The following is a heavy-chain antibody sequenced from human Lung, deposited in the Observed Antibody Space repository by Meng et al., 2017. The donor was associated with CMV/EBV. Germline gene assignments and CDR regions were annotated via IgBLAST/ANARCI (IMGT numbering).Heavy chain of an antibody. CDR2: ISSNSKYI. D-gene: IGHD2-15*01. CDR3: ARVYCSRGSCSFDY. CDR1: GFTFSSYS. V-gene: IGHV3-21*01. J-gene: IGHJ4*02. Sequence: SXSASGFTFSSYSVNWVRQAPGKGLEWVSSISSNSKYIFYADSVKGRFTISRDNAKNALHLQMNSLRDEDTALYYCARVYCSRGSCSFDYWGQGTXVTVSS.